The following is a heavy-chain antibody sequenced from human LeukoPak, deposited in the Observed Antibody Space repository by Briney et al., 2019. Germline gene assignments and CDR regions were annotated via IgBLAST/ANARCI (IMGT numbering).Heavy chain of an antibody. V-gene: IGHV1-46*03. CDR1: GYTFTSYY. CDR2: INPSGGST. CDR3: ARAVASPLYFDY. Sequence: GASVKVSCKASGYTFTSYYMHWVRQAPGQGLEWMGIINPSGGSTSYAQKFQGRVTRTRDTSTSTVYMELSSLRSEDTAVYYCARAVASPLYFDYWGQGTLVTVSS. D-gene: IGHD4-23*01. J-gene: IGHJ4*02.